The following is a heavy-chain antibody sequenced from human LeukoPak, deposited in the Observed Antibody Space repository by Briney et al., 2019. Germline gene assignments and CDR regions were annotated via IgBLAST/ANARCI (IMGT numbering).Heavy chain of an antibody. Sequence: PSETLSLTCAVSGYSISSGYYWGWIRQPPGKGLEWIGSIYHSGSTYYNPSLKSRVTISVDTSKNQFSLKLSSVTAADTAVYYCASSLYCSGGSCYGAFDIWGQGTMVTVSS. V-gene: IGHV4-38-2*01. CDR1: GYSISSGYY. CDR2: IYHSGST. J-gene: IGHJ3*02. D-gene: IGHD2-15*01. CDR3: ASSLYCSGGSCYGAFDI.